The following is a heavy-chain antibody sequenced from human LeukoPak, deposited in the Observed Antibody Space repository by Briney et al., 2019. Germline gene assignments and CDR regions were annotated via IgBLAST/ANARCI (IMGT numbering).Heavy chain of an antibody. J-gene: IGHJ4*01. V-gene: IGHV5-51*01. CDR3: ARHDPTGDYYLDY. CDR2: IYPGDSDT. D-gene: IGHD4-17*01. CDR1: GCIFTSYW. Sequence: GXXXKISCKGSGCIFTSYWIGWVRQLPGKGLEWMGIIYPGDSDTRYSPSFQGQVTISVDKSISTAYLQWSSLQASDTAMYYCARHDPTGDYYLDYSGHGTLVTVSS.